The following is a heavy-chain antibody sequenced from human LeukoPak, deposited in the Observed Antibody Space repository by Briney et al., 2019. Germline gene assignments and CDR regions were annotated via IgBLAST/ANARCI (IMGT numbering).Heavy chain of an antibody. V-gene: IGHV4-39*01. CDR3: ARPGPGFWSGYYKGWFDP. Sequence: PSETLSLTCTVSGGSIRSSYYYWGWIRQPPGKGLEWIGSIYYSGSTYYNPSLKSRVTISVDTSKNQFSLKLSSVTAADTAVYYCARPGPGFWSGYYKGWFDPWGQGTLVTVSS. CDR1: GGSIRSSYYY. D-gene: IGHD3-3*01. CDR2: IYYSGST. J-gene: IGHJ5*02.